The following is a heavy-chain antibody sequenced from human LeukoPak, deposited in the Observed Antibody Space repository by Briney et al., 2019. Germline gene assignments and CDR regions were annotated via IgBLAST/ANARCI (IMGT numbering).Heavy chain of an antibody. CDR3: TREWRGIASHYSGMDV. Sequence: GGSLRLSCVASGFSVSTFDMYWVRQAAGGGLEWVAAVGTNHDTLYLGSVKGRFTISRENAKNSLSLEMSYLTVEDTAVYYCTREWRGIASHYSGMDVWGQGTAVIVSS. J-gene: IGHJ6*02. CDR2: VGTNHDT. V-gene: IGHV3-13*01. D-gene: IGHD3-16*02. CDR1: GFSVSTFD.